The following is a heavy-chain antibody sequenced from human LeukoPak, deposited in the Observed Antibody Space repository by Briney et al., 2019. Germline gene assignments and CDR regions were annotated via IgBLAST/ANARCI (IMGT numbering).Heavy chain of an antibody. CDR2: IYPGDSDT. V-gene: IGHV5-51*01. Sequence: GESLKISCKGSGYSFTSYWIGWVRQMPGKGLEWIGIIYPGDSDTRYSPSFQGQVTISADKSISTAYLQWSSLKASDTAMYYCARRHYDFWSGPVSPYYFDYWGQGTLVTASS. J-gene: IGHJ4*02. CDR3: ARRHYDFWSGPVSPYYFDY. D-gene: IGHD3-3*01. CDR1: GYSFTSYW.